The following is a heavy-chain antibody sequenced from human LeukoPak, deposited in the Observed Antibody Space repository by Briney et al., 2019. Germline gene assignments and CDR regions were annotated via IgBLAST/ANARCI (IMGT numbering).Heavy chain of an antibody. CDR3: AKMSGVVVAAIDY. CDR1: VFTFSTYN. CDR2: ITSSSRYT. J-gene: IGHJ4*02. V-gene: IGHV3-21*04. Sequence: GGSLRLSCAASVFTFSTYNMNWVRQAPGKGLEWVSSITSSSRYTFYADSVKGRFTISRDNSKNTLYLQMDSLRAEDTAVYYCAKMSGVVVAAIDYWGQGTLVTVSS. D-gene: IGHD2-15*01.